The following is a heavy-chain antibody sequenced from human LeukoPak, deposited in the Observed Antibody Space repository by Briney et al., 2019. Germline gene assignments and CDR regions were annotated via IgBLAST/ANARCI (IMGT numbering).Heavy chain of an antibody. D-gene: IGHD3-3*01. Sequence: GASVKVSCKASGYTFTSYGISWVRQAPGQGLEWMGRINPNSGGTNYAQKFQGRVTMTRDTSISTAYMELSRLRSDDTAVYYCARRDFNDFWSGYSNDYWGQGTLVTVSS. V-gene: IGHV1-2*06. CDR2: INPNSGGT. J-gene: IGHJ4*02. CDR1: GYTFTSYG. CDR3: ARRDFNDFWSGYSNDY.